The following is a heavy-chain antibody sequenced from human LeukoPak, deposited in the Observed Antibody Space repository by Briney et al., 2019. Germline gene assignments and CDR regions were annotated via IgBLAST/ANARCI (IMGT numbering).Heavy chain of an antibody. D-gene: IGHD5-12*01. CDR1: GYTFTGYY. CDR3: ARDPSNSGYDYLYYFDY. Sequence: AASVKVSCKASGYTFTGYYMHWVRQAPGQGLEWMGWINPDNGGTNYAQKFRGRVTMTRDMSISTAYMELSRLRSDDTAVYYCARDPSNSGYDYLYYFDYWGQGTLVTVSS. CDR2: INPDNGGT. J-gene: IGHJ4*02. V-gene: IGHV1-2*02.